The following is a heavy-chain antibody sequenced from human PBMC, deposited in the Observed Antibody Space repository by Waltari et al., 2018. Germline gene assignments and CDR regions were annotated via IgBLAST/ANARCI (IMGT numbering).Heavy chain of an antibody. D-gene: IGHD1-26*01. CDR1: GFTFSRHG. Sequence: QVQLVESGGGVVQLGGSLRLSCAASGFTFSRHGMQWVRQAPGKGVEWVAFIRNDGGSEYYAESVKGRFTISRDNSKNMVYLQLYSLRLDDTAVYYCTKGGTSFDFWGQGALVTVSS. J-gene: IGHJ4*02. V-gene: IGHV3-30*02. CDR3: TKGGTSFDF. CDR2: IRNDGGSE.